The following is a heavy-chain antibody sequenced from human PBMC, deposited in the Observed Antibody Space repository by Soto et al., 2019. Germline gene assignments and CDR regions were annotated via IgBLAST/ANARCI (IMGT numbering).Heavy chain of an antibody. CDR2: ISAYNGNT. J-gene: IGHJ5*02. D-gene: IGHD6-13*01. Sequence: ASVKVSCKASGYTFTSYGISLVRQAPGQGLEWMGWISAYNGNTNYAQKLQGRVTMTTDTSTSTAYMELRSLRSDDTAVYYCARDPSVSSSWYANWFDPWGQGTLVTVSS. CDR1: GYTFTSYG. CDR3: ARDPSVSSSWYANWFDP. V-gene: IGHV1-18*01.